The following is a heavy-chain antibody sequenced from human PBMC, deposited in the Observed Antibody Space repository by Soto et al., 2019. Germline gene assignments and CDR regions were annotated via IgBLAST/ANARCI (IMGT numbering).Heavy chain of an antibody. D-gene: IGHD2-2*01. J-gene: IGHJ4*02. Sequence: SETLSLTCAVYGGSFSGYYWSWIRQLPGKGLEWIGEINHSGSTNYNPSLKSRVTISVDTSKNQFSLKLSSVTAADTAVYYCARERRARYCSSTSCYVFFDYWGQGTLVTVSS. CDR1: GGSFSGYY. CDR2: INHSGST. CDR3: ARERRARYCSSTSCYVFFDY. V-gene: IGHV4-34*01.